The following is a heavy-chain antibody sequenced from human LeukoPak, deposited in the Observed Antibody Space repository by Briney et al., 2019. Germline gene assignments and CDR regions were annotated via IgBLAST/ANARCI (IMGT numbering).Heavy chain of an antibody. CDR3: AREKIGSGYDQDLDY. Sequence: GASVKVSCKASGYTFTSYDINWVRQATGQGLEWMGWMNPNSGNTGYAQNFQGRVTMTSDTSISTAYMALSSLSSDDTAVYYCAREKIGSGYDQDLDYWGQGTLVTVSS. CDR2: MNPNSGNT. J-gene: IGHJ4*02. CDR1: GYTFTSYD. V-gene: IGHV1-8*01. D-gene: IGHD5-12*01.